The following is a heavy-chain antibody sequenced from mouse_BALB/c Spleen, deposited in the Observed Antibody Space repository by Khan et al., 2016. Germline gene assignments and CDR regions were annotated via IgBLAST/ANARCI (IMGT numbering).Heavy chain of an antibody. CDR2: ISYTGIT. CDR3: ARYGTRENAMHY. D-gene: IGHD1-1*01. Sequence: EVQLQESGPSLVKPSQTLSLTCSVSGDFITSGYWNWIRKFPGNNLEYMGYISYTGITYYNPSLKSRISITRDTSKNQYYLQLNSVTTEDTATYYCARYGTRENAMHYWGQGTSVTVSS. V-gene: IGHV3-8*02. CDR1: GDFITSGY. J-gene: IGHJ4*01.